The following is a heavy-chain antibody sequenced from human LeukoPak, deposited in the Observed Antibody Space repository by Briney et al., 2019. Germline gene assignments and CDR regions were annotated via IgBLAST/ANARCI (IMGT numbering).Heavy chain of an antibody. V-gene: IGHV3-23*01. D-gene: IGHD1-26*01. J-gene: IGHJ4*02. CDR2: ISGSGGGT. CDR1: GFTFNSYA. Sequence: PGGSLRLSCAASGFTFNSYAMSWVRQAPEKGLEWVATISGSGGGTYYADSVKGRFTISRDDSKNTLYLQMNSLRAEDTAVYYCAKDLGRCRNNYFDYWGQGTLVTVSS. CDR3: AKDLGRCRNNYFDY.